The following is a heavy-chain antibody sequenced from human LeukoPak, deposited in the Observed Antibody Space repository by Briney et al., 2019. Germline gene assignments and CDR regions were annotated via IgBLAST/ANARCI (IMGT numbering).Heavy chain of an antibody. CDR1: GFISSQYG. CDR2: IRSTSET. V-gene: IGHV3-48*01. CDR3: ARDAGNSGYGCDL. Sequence: GGSLRLSCAAPGFISSQYGFNWVRQAPGKGLEWVSHIRSTSETFYADSVKGRFTISRDHARNSLYLQMNNLRGEDTAIYYCARDAGNSGYGCDLWGQGTLVTVSS. J-gene: IGHJ5*02. D-gene: IGHD5-12*01.